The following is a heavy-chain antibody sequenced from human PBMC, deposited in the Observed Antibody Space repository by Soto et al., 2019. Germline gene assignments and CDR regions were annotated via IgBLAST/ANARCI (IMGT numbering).Heavy chain of an antibody. CDR3: ARDRLAPGRSTFDP. Sequence: GASVKVSWKASGYTFTSYAMHWVRQAPGQRLEWMGWINAGNGNTKYSQKFQGRVTITRDTSASTAYMELSSLRSEDTAVYYCARDRLAPGRSTFDPWGQGTLVTVSS. D-gene: IGHD2-2*01. CDR2: INAGNGNT. J-gene: IGHJ5*02. CDR1: GYTFTSYA. V-gene: IGHV1-3*01.